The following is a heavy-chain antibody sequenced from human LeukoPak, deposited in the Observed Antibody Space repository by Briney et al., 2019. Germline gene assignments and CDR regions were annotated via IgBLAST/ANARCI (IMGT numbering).Heavy chain of an antibody. Sequence: GASVKVSCKASGYTFTSYDINWVRQATGQGLEWMGWMNPNSGNTGYAPKFQGRVTMTRNTSISTAYMELSSLRSEDTAVYYCARVSSSSWFPTYYYYGMDVWGQGTTVTVSS. J-gene: IGHJ6*02. CDR3: ARVSSSSWFPTYYYYGMDV. CDR2: MNPNSGNT. V-gene: IGHV1-8*01. CDR1: GYTFTSYD. D-gene: IGHD6-13*01.